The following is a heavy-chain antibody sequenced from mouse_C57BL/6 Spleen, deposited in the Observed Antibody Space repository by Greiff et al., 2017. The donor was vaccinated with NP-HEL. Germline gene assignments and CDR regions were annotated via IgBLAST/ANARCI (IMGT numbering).Heavy chain of an antibody. J-gene: IGHJ4*01. CDR1: GYTFTSYW. CDR2: INPSNGGT. D-gene: IGHD2-4*01. CDR3: ARARTYYDYDGYYAMDY. Sequence: QVQLQQPGTELVKPGASVKLSCKASGYTFTSYWMPWVKQRPGQGLEWIGNINPSNGGTNYNEKFKSKATLTVDKSSSTAYMQLSSLTSEDSAVYYCARARTYYDYDGYYAMDYWGQGTSVTVSS. V-gene: IGHV1-53*01.